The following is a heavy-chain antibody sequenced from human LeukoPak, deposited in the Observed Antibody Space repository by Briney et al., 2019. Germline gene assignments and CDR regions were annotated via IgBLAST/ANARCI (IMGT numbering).Heavy chain of an antibody. D-gene: IGHD5-12*01. CDR2: ISAYNGNT. CDR3: ARRGYSYYYYYMDV. J-gene: IGHJ6*03. V-gene: IGHV1-18*01. Sequence: ASVKVSCKASGYTFTSYGISWVRQAPEQGLEWMGWISAYNGNTNYAQKLQGRVTMTTDTSTSTAYMELRSLRSDDTAVYYCARRGYSYYYYYMDVWGKGTTVTISS. CDR1: GYTFTSYG.